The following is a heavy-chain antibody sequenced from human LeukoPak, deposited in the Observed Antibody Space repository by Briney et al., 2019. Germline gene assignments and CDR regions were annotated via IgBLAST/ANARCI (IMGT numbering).Heavy chain of an antibody. V-gene: IGHV1-69*01. Sequence: GSSVKVSCKASGGTFSSYAISWVRQAPGQGLEWMGGIIPIFGTANYAQKFQGRVTITADESTSTAYMELSSLRSEDTAVYYCARDLSIVVVPAAILPWFDPWGQGTLVTVSP. D-gene: IGHD2-2*02. CDR2: IIPIFGTA. J-gene: IGHJ5*02. CDR3: ARDLSIVVVPAAILPWFDP. CDR1: GGTFSSYA.